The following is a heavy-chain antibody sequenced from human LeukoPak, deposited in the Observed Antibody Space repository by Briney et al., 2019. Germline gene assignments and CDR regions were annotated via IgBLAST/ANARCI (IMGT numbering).Heavy chain of an antibody. CDR1: GGSFSGYY. Sequence: PSETLSLTCAVYGGSFSGYYWSWIRQPPGKGLEWIGYIYFSGSTSYNPSLKSRVTMSVDTSKNQFSLKLSSVTAADTAVYYCATVRSSTVTTDWFDPWGQGTLVTVSS. CDR3: ATVRSSTVTTDWFDP. V-gene: IGHV4-59*08. CDR2: IYFSGST. J-gene: IGHJ5*02. D-gene: IGHD4-17*01.